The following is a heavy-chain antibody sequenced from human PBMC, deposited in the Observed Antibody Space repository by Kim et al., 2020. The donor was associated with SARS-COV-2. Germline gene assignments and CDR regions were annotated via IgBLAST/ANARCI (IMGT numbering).Heavy chain of an antibody. J-gene: IGHJ4*02. D-gene: IGHD3-10*01. CDR2: ISSSSYI. Sequence: GGSLRLSCAASGFTFSSYSMNWVRQAPGKGLEWVSSISSSSYIYYADSVKGRFTISRDNAKNSLYLQMNSLRAEDTAVYYCARHYGSGISLLENWGQGTLVTVSS. CDR1: GFTFSSYS. CDR3: ARHYGSGISLLEN. V-gene: IGHV3-21*01.